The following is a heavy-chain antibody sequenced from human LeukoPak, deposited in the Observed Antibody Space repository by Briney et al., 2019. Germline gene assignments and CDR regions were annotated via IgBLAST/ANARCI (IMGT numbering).Heavy chain of an antibody. CDR2: IKQDGSDK. J-gene: IGHJ4*02. CDR1: RFTFSTYW. D-gene: IGHD3-9*01. CDR3: ARVEATGYQTLFLLWDY. Sequence: HPGGSLRLSCAASRFTFSTYWMSWVRHTPGKGLEWVANIKQDGSDKYYVDSVRGRFTISRDNAKNSLYLQMDSLRDEDTAVYYCARVEATGYQTLFLLWDYWGQGTLVTVSS. V-gene: IGHV3-7*01.